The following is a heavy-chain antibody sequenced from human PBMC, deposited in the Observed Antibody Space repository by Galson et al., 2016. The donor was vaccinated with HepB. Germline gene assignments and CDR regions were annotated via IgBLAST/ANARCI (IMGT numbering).Heavy chain of an antibody. CDR1: GFTFSNYW. CDR2: IKQEGSDI. J-gene: IGHJ5*02. Sequence: SLRLSCAASGFTFSNYWMTWVRQAPGKGLEWVANIKQEGSDIYYVDSVRGRFTISRDNAINSVYLQMNSLRVEDTAVYYCARSQDYDFWSGLFDPWGQGTLVTVSS. CDR3: ARSQDYDFWSGLFDP. D-gene: IGHD3-3*01. V-gene: IGHV3-7*01.